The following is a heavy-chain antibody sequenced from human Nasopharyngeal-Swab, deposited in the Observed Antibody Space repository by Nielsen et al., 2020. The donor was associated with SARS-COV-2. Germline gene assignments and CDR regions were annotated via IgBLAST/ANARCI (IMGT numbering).Heavy chain of an antibody. J-gene: IGHJ4*02. CDR1: GFIFDDYA. V-gene: IGHV3-23*01. Sequence: GESLKISCAASGFIFDDYAMSWVRQAPGKGLEWVSAISGSGGSTYYADSVKGRFTISRDNSKNTLYLQMNSLRAEDTAVYYCAKDSENNWNYGDRCYFDYWGQGTLVTVSS. D-gene: IGHD1-7*01. CDR2: ISGSGGST. CDR3: AKDSENNWNYGDRCYFDY.